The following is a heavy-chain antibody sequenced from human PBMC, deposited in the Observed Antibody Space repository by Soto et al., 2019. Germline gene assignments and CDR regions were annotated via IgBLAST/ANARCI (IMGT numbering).Heavy chain of an antibody. D-gene: IGHD3-3*01. Sequence: QVQLVESGGGVVQPGRSLRLSCAASGFTFSNYAMHWVRQAPGKGLEGVAIISYDGNTKHYADSAKGRFTISRDNSKNXLXXHRSSMRPEDTAMYYCARDSYDCWSGYLTGGGMDVWGQGTPVTVSS. CDR2: ISYDGNTK. J-gene: IGHJ6*02. CDR3: ARDSYDCWSGYLTGGGMDV. CDR1: GFTFSNYA. V-gene: IGHV3-30-3*01.